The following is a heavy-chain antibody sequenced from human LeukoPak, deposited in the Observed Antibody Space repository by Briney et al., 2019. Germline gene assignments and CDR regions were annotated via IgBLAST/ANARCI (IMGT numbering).Heavy chain of an antibody. CDR2: IYYSGST. CDR1: GSSISSYY. D-gene: IGHD1-14*01. CDR3: ARDTGSHNWFDP. V-gene: IGHV4-59*01. J-gene: IGHJ5*02. Sequence: SETLSLTCTVSGSSISSYYWSWIRQPPGKGLEWIGYIYYSGSTNYNPSLKSRVTISVDTSKNQFSLKLSSVTAADTAVYYCARDTGSHNWFDPWGQGTLVTVSS.